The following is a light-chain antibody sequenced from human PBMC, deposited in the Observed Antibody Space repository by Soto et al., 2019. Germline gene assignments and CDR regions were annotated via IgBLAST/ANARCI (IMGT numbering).Light chain of an antibody. Sequence: EIVLTQSPGTLSLSPGERATLSCRASQSVTSNYLAWYQQKPGQAPRLLIFGASSRATGIPDKFSGSGSGTDFTLTISRLEPDDFAVYYCHQYNSWPRGTFGPGTKVEIK. V-gene: IGKV3-20*01. CDR3: HQYNSWPRGT. J-gene: IGKJ3*01. CDR2: GAS. CDR1: QSVTSNY.